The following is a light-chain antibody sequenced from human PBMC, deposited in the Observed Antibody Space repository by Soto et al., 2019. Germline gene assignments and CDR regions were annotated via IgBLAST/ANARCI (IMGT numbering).Light chain of an antibody. CDR3: QQYDSWPLT. CDR2: DAY. J-gene: IGKJ4*01. V-gene: IGKV3D-15*01. Sequence: EVVLTQSPVTLSLSPGERATLSCRASQSFRGLLAWYQQKPGQAPRLLIYDAYNRATGIPPRFSGSGSGTEFSLTISSLQSEDFAVYYCQQYDSWPLTFGGGTKVEIK. CDR1: QSFRGL.